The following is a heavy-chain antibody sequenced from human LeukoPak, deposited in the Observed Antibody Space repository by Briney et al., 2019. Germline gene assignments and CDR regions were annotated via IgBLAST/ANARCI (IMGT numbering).Heavy chain of an antibody. D-gene: IGHD3-9*01. Sequence: NSSETLSLTCTVSGGSISSYYWSWIRQPPGKGLEWIGYIYYTRSTHYNPSLKTRVTISVDTSKNQFSLKLRSVTAADTAVYYCARPSGDILTGYYGLWGQGTLVTVSS. CDR3: ARPSGDILTGYYGL. CDR1: GGSISSYY. J-gene: IGHJ4*02. CDR2: IYYTRST. V-gene: IGHV4-59*12.